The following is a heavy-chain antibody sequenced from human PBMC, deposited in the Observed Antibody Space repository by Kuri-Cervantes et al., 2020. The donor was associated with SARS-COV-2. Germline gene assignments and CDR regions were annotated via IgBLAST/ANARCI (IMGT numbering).Heavy chain of an antibody. V-gene: IGHV4-30-2*06. J-gene: IGHJ4*02. CDR3: ARGTGYDFWSGLDYYFDY. Sequence: SETLSLTCVVSGGSVTSAGYSWNWIRQSPGKALEWLGFTSHSGSTEYTPFLKSRLAISVDKAKNQVSLKVTSVSAADTAVYYCARGTGYDFWSGLDYYFDYWGQGITVTVSS. D-gene: IGHD3-3*01. CDR2: TSHSGST. CDR1: GGSVTSAGYS.